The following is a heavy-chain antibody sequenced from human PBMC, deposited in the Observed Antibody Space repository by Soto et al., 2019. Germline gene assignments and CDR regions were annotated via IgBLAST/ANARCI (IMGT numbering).Heavy chain of an antibody. Sequence: PGGSLRLSCAASGFAISDYYMSWVRQAPGKGLEWVSVVYLGDSTFYADSVKGRFTIFRDNFKNTLYLQMNSLRAEDTAVYYFAWGYSYHQPLFDYWGLGTLVTVSS. CDR3: AWGYSYHQPLFDY. V-gene: IGHV3-53*01. J-gene: IGHJ4*02. D-gene: IGHD5-18*01. CDR1: GFAISDYY. CDR2: VYLGDST.